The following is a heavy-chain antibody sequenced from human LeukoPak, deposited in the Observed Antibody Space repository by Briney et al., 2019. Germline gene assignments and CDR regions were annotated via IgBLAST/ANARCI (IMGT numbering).Heavy chain of an antibody. CDR1: GYTFTSYG. V-gene: IGHV1-18*01. CDR3: ARDGWREGNSYGIY. Sequence: GASVTVSCTASGYTFTSYGISWVRQAPGQGLEWMGWISAYNGNTNYAQKLQGRVTMTTDTSTSTAYMELRSLRSDDTAVYYCARDGWREGNSYGIYWGQGTLVTVSS. J-gene: IGHJ4*02. D-gene: IGHD5-18*01. CDR2: ISAYNGNT.